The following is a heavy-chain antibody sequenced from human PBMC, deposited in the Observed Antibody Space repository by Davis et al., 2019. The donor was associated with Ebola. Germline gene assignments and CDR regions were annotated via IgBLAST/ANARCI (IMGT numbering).Heavy chain of an antibody. CDR1: GFTFSSYA. J-gene: IGHJ4*02. D-gene: IGHD4-11*01. CDR3: AKGTYSRY. Sequence: GESLKISCAASGFTFSSYAMHWVRQAPGKGLEWVSYISSSSSTIYYADSVKGRFTISRDNSKNTLYLQMNSLRAEDTAVYYCAKGTYSRYWGQGTLVTVSS. V-gene: IGHV3-48*01. CDR2: ISSSSSTI.